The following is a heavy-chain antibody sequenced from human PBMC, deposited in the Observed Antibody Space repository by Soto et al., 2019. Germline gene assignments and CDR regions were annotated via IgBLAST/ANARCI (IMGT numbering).Heavy chain of an antibody. CDR1: GYTLTELS. CDR2: FNPEDGET. J-gene: IGHJ6*03. D-gene: IGHD3-3*01. Sequence: GASVKVSCKVSGYTLTELSMHWVRQAPGKGLEWMGGFNPEDGETIYAQKFQGRVTMTEDTSTDTAYMELSSLRSEDTAVYYCATVDFWSGYYTTDYYYMDVWGKGTTVTVSS. CDR3: ATVDFWSGYYTTDYYYMDV. V-gene: IGHV1-24*01.